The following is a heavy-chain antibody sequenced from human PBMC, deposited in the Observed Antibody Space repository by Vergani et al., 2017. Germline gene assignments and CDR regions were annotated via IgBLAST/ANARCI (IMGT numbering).Heavy chain of an antibody. CDR1: GFTFSRYA. J-gene: IGHJ6*03. CDR2: ISDDARNK. Sequence: QVQLVESGGGVVQPGRSLRLSCVVSGFTFSRYAMHWVRQAPGKGLEWVAVISDDARNKYYAASVKGRFTISRDNSKNTMILQMNSLRVEDTAVYYCARVRSSSYYHHHMEVWGKGTTVIVS. D-gene: IGHD6-6*01. V-gene: IGHV3-30*04. CDR3: ARVRSSSYYHHHMEV.